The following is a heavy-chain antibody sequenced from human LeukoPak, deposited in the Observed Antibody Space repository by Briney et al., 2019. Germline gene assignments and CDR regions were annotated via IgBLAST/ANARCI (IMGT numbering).Heavy chain of an antibody. V-gene: IGHV4-59*01. CDR1: GGSITSYY. Sequence: SETLSLTCTVSGGSITSYYWNWIRQSPGKGLEWIGYIYYSLTTNYNPSLKSRVTISVDTSKNQFSLKLSSVTAADTALYYCASGVHYYYMGVWGKGTTVTVSS. D-gene: IGHD3-16*01. CDR3: ASGVHYYYMGV. CDR2: IYYSLTT. J-gene: IGHJ6*03.